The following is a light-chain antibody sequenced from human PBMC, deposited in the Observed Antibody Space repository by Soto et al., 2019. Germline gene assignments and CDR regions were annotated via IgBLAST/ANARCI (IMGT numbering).Light chain of an antibody. J-gene: IGLJ1*01. CDR3: SSFTTTYFYV. CDR2: GVT. Sequence: QSALTQPASVSGSLGQSITLSCTGSGGDIGAYNYVSWYQQHPGKAPKLIIYGVTHRPSGVSSRFSASKSAYTASLTISALQAEGEADYYCSSFTTTYFYVFGPGTKLTVL. CDR1: GGDIGAYNY. V-gene: IGLV2-14*01.